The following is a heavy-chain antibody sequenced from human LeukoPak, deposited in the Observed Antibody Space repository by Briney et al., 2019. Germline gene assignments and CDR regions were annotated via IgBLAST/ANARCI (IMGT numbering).Heavy chain of an antibody. CDR1: GFTFSSYA. V-gene: IGHV3-23*01. D-gene: IGHD6-25*01. Sequence: GGSLRLSCAASGFTFSSYAMSWVRQAPGKGLEWVSTISSSGGSTYYADSVEGRFTIPRDNSKYTLYLQMNSLRAEDTAVYYCAKDLLKFSGSGGSYFDYWGQGTLVTVSS. CDR3: AKDLLKFSGSGGSYFDY. J-gene: IGHJ4*02. CDR2: ISSSGGST.